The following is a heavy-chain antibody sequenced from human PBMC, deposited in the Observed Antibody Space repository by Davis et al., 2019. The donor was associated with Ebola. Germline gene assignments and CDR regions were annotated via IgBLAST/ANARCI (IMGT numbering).Heavy chain of an antibody. D-gene: IGHD6-13*01. V-gene: IGHV3-30*02. CDR2: IRYDGSNK. J-gene: IGHJ2*01. CDR3: AREGSSSRNDDLWYFDL. Sequence: GESLKISCAASGFTFSSYGMHWVRQAPGKGLEWVAFIRYDGSNKYYADSVKGRFTISRDNAKNSLYLQMNSLRAEDTAVYYCAREGSSSRNDDLWYFDLWGRGTLVTVSS. CDR1: GFTFSSYG.